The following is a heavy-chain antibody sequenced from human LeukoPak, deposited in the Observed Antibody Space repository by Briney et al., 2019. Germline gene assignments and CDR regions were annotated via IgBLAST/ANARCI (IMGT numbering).Heavy chain of an antibody. V-gene: IGHV3-30*02. J-gene: IGHJ6*03. CDR3: AKGPRVPAAILGLYYYYYYYMDV. Sequence: GGSLRLSCAASGFTFSSYGMHWVRQAPGKGLEWVAFIRYDGSNKYYADSVKGRFTISRDNSKNTLYLQVNSLRAEDTAVYYCAKGPRVPAAILGLYYYYYYYMDVWGKGTTVTVSS. CDR2: IRYDGSNK. D-gene: IGHD2-2*02. CDR1: GFTFSSYG.